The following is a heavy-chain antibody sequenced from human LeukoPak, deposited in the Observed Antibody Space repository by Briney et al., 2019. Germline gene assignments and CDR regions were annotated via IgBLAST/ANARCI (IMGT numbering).Heavy chain of an antibody. D-gene: IGHD4-17*01. CDR3: ARGDYGDPVANDY. Sequence: GGSLRLSCAASGFTFSSYAMHWVRQAPGKGLEWVAVISYDGSNKYCADSVKGRFTISRDNSKNTLYLQMNSLRAEDTAVYYCARGDYGDPVANDYWGQGTLVTVSS. CDR2: ISYDGSNK. CDR1: GFTFSSYA. J-gene: IGHJ4*02. V-gene: IGHV3-30-3*01.